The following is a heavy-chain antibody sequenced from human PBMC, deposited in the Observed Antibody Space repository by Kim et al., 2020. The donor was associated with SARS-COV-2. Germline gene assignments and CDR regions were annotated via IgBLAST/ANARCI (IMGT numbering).Heavy chain of an antibody. CDR3: ARGFHPVRGVPEEADY. CDR2: INTNTGNP. V-gene: IGHV7-4-1*02. J-gene: IGHJ4*02. Sequence: ASVKVSCKASGYTFTSYAMNWVRQAPGQGLEWMGWINTNTGNPTYAQGFTGRFVFSLDTSVSTAYLQISSLKAEDTAVYYCARGFHPVRGVPEEADYWGQGTLVTVSS. CDR1: GYTFTSYA. D-gene: IGHD3-10*02.